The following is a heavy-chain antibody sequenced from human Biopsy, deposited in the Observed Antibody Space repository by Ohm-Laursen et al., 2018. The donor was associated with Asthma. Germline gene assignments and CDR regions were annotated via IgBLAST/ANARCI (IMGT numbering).Heavy chain of an antibody. D-gene: IGHD5-12*01. V-gene: IGHV3-11*01. Sequence: LSLTCAASGFTFSDYYMSWIRQAPGQGLEWVSYISTGGTTINYADSVKGRFTISRDNAKNSLYLQLNSLRAGDTAVYYCARARSGNYFDYWGQGTLVTVSS. CDR1: GFTFSDYY. J-gene: IGHJ4*02. CDR2: ISTGGTTI. CDR3: ARARSGNYFDY.